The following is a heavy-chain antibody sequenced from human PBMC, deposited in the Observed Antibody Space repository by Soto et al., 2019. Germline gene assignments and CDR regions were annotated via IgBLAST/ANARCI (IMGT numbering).Heavy chain of an antibody. Sequence: QVQLVQSGDEVKKPGASVKVSCKASGYTFTSYGIGWVRQAPGQGLEWMGWISGYGHTNYAHKLQGRVTMTTDSSTSTVYMELRSLRSDDTAVYYCARSGDGNWFESWGQGTLVTVSS. CDR3: ARSGDGNWFES. CDR2: ISGYGHT. CDR1: GYTFTSYG. J-gene: IGHJ5*01. D-gene: IGHD3-10*01. V-gene: IGHV1-18*04.